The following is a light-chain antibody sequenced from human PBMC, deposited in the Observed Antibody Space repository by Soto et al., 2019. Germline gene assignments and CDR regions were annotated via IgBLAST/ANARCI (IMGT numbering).Light chain of an antibody. CDR3: ETWDSDTVV. CDR1: SGHSSFI. J-gene: IGLJ7*01. V-gene: IGLV4-60*02. Sequence: QLVLTQSSSASASLGSSVKLTCTLSSGHSSFIIAWHQHQPEKAPRYLMKLEGSGNYNKGSGVPDRFSGSSSGADRYLTISNLPFEDEADYYCETWDSDTVVFGGGTQLTVL. CDR2: LEGSGNY.